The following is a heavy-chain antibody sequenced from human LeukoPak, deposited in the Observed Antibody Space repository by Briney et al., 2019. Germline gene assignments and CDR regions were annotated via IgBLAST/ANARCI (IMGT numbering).Heavy chain of an antibody. Sequence: GESLEISFKSSGYNFTSYWIGWVRQLPGKGLEWMGIIYPGDSDTRYSPSFQGQVTISADKSISTAYLQWSSLKASDTAMYYCARLIGYCSSTSCPTYYYYYYMDVWGKGTTVTVSS. V-gene: IGHV5-51*01. CDR2: IYPGDSDT. CDR1: GYNFTSYW. D-gene: IGHD2-2*01. J-gene: IGHJ6*03. CDR3: ARLIGYCSSTSCPTYYYYYYMDV.